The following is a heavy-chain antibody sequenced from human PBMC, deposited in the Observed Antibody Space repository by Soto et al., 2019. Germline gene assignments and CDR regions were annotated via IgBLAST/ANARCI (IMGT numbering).Heavy chain of an antibody. Sequence: SETLSLTCTVSGGSISSGGYSWSWIRQPPGKGLEWIGYIYYSGSTNYNPSLKSRVTISVDTSKNQFSLKLSSVTAADTAVYYCARTYYDILTGYHIIDYWGQGTLVTVSP. CDR3: ARTYYDILTGYHIIDY. CDR2: IYYSGST. D-gene: IGHD3-9*01. V-gene: IGHV4-61*08. CDR1: GGSISSGGYS. J-gene: IGHJ4*02.